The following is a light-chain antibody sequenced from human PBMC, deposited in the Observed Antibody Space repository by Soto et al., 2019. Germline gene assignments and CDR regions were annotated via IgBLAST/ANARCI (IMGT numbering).Light chain of an antibody. CDR1: SSDVGAYNY. V-gene: IGLV2-14*01. J-gene: IGLJ2*01. Sequence: QSVLTQPASVSGSPGQSITISCTGSSSDVGAYNYVSWYQQHPGKAPKLMIYEVSNRPSGVSNRFSGSKSGNTASLIISGLQAEDEADYYCTAYTISTTLVVFGGGTKLTVL. CDR3: TAYTISTTLVV. CDR2: EVS.